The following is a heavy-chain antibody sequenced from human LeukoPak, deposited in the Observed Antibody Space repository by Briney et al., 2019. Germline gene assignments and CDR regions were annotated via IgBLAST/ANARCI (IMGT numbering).Heavy chain of an antibody. D-gene: IGHD4-11*01. Sequence: PSETLSLTCTVSGDSISSSSSYHWGWIRQPPGKGLEWIGNIYYSGSTYNNPSLKSRVTISVDTSKNHFSLNLSSVTAADTAVYYCARRISNQIYYYYYYYMDVWGKGTTVTVSS. CDR1: GDSISSSSSYH. J-gene: IGHJ6*03. CDR2: IYYSGST. V-gene: IGHV4-39*07. CDR3: ARRISNQIYYYYYYYMDV.